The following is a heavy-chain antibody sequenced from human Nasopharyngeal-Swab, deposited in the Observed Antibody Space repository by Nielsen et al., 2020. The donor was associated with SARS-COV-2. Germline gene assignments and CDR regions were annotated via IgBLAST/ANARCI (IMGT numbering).Heavy chain of an antibody. CDR3: ARGTADYSNPSFDY. D-gene: IGHD4-11*01. V-gene: IGHV3-21*04. CDR2: ISSTGDYI. Sequence: GESLKISCAASGFTFSLYTINWVRQAPGKGLEWVSAISSTGDYIYYAASVKGRFTISRDNAKNSLYLQMNSLRSEDTALYYCARGTADYSNPSFDYWGQGTLVTVPS. J-gene: IGHJ4*02. CDR1: GFTFSLYT.